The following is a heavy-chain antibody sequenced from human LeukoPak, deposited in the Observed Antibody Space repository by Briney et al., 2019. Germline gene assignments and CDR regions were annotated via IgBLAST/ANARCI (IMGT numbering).Heavy chain of an antibody. Sequence: ASVKVSCKASGYTFTSYYMHWVRQAPGQGLEWMGIINPSGGSTSYAQKFQGRVTMTRDTSTSTVYMELSSLRSEDTAAYYCARDISYDSSGYLGYYFDYWGQGTLVTVSS. D-gene: IGHD3-22*01. CDR1: GYTFTSYY. CDR2: INPSGGST. V-gene: IGHV1-46*01. J-gene: IGHJ4*02. CDR3: ARDISYDSSGYLGYYFDY.